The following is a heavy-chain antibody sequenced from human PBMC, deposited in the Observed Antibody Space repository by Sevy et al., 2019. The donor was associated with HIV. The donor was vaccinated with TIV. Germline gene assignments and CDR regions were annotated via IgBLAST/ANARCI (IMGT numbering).Heavy chain of an antibody. V-gene: IGHV1-18*01. CDR3: ARDLSIAARRKFDY. J-gene: IGHJ4*02. D-gene: IGHD6-6*01. CDR2: ISAYKGNT. Sequence: ASVKVSCKASGYTFTSYGISWVRQAPGQGLEWMGWISAYKGNTNYAQKLQGRVTMTTDTSTSTAYMELRSLRSDDTAVYYCARDLSIAARRKFDYWGQGTLVTVSS. CDR1: GYTFTSYG.